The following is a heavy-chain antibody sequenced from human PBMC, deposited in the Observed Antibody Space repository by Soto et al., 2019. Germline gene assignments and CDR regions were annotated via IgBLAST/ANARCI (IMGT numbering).Heavy chain of an antibody. CDR3: ARHGVELYCSGGSCYSMVFDY. V-gene: IGHV4-39*01. Sequence: QLQLQESGPGLVKPSETLSLTCTVSGGSISSSSYYWGWIRQPPGKGLEWIGSIYYSGSTYYNPSLKSRVTISVDTSKNQFSLKLSSVTAADTAVYYCARHGVELYCSGGSCYSMVFDYWGQGTLVTVSS. CDR2: IYYSGST. CDR1: GGSISSSSYY. J-gene: IGHJ4*02. D-gene: IGHD2-15*01.